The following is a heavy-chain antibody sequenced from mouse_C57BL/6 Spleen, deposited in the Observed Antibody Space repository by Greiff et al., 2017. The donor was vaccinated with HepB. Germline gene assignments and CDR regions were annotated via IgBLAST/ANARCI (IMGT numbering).Heavy chain of an antibody. D-gene: IGHD1-1*02. Sequence: ESGPGLVKPSQSLSLTCSVTGYSITSGYYWNWIRQFPGNKLEWMGYISYDGSNNYNPSLKNRISITRDTSKNQFFLKLNSVTTEDTATYYCARAGGWFAYWGQGTLVTVSA. CDR1: GYSITSGYY. CDR2: ISYDGSN. V-gene: IGHV3-6*01. J-gene: IGHJ3*01. CDR3: ARAGGWFAY.